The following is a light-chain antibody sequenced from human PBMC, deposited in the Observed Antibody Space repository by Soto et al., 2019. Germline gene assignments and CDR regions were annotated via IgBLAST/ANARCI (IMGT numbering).Light chain of an antibody. CDR2: SAV. Sequence: DIQMTQSPSSLSASVGDRVNITCRASHSVYNYFHWYQQKPGNAPRRLVHSAVKLEFGVPSRCSGSGSWTDFDLTISGLQPADFASYFCQQTYINPISFGQGTRL. V-gene: IGKV1-39*01. CDR1: HSVYNY. J-gene: IGKJ5*01. CDR3: QQTYINPIS.